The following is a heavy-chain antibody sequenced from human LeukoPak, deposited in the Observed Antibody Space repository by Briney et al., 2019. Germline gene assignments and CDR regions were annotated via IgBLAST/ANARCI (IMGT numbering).Heavy chain of an antibody. CDR1: GYTFTSYG. J-gene: IGHJ4*02. V-gene: IGHV1-18*01. D-gene: IGHD6-13*01. CDR3: ARANKRSSWYYFDY. Sequence: ASVKVSCKASGYTFTSYGISWVRQAPGQGLEWMGWISAYNGNTNYAQKLQGRVTMTTDTSTSTAYMELRSLRSDDTAVYYCARANKRSSWYYFDYWGQGTLVTVSS. CDR2: ISAYNGNT.